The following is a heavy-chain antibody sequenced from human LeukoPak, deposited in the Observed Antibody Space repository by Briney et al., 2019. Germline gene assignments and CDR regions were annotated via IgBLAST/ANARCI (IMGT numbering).Heavy chain of an antibody. V-gene: IGHV4-61*08. CDR2: IYYNGIS. J-gene: IGHJ4*02. CDR3: ARDRNYYDSSGYYFAN. CDR1: GGSISGADYY. Sequence: SETLSLTCTVSGGSISGADYYWSWIRQPPGKGLEWIAYIYYNGISNYNPSLKSRVIISVDSSKSQLSLKLNSVTAADTAVYYCARDRNYYDSSGYYFANWGQGTLVTVSS. D-gene: IGHD3-22*01.